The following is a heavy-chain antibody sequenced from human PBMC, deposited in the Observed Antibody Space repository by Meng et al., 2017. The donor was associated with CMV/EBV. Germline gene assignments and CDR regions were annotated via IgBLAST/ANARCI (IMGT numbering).Heavy chain of an antibody. CDR2: ISYDGSNK. Sequence: GGSLRLSCAASGFTFNSYAMHWVRQAPGKGLEWVAVISYDGSNKYYADSVKGRFTISRDNSKNTLYLQMSSLRAEDTAVYYCARDTRFEWLVRYYFDYWGQGTLVTVSS. CDR3: ARDTRFEWLVRYYFDY. V-gene: IGHV3-30*04. D-gene: IGHD6-19*01. CDR1: GFTFNSYA. J-gene: IGHJ4*02.